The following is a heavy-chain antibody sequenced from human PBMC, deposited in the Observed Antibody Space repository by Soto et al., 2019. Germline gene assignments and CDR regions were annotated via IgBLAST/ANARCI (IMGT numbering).Heavy chain of an antibody. D-gene: IGHD3-16*01. CDR1: GFTFSSHA. V-gene: IGHV3-23*01. CDR2: ISGSGEST. Sequence: EVQLLESGGGLAQPGGSLRLSCAASGFTFSSHAMGWVRQAPGKGLEWVSGISGSGESTFYADDLKGRFTISRDNSKNTLYLQMNSLRAEDTAVYYCTREYDSLLESRTGFEYWGQGTLVTVSS. J-gene: IGHJ4*02. CDR3: TREYDSLLESRTGFEY.